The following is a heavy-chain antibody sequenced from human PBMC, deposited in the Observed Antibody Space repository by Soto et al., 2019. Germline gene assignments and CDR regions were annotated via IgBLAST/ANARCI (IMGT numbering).Heavy chain of an antibody. CDR1: GYTFIKYG. J-gene: IGHJ6*02. CDR2: ISPYDDNT. V-gene: IGHV1-18*01. CDR3: ARGGYYENVWGKLSHYGLDK. D-gene: IGHD3-16*01. Sequence: QVQLAQSPAEVKKPGASVKVSCKASGYTFIKYGIAWVRQAPGQGLEWMGWISPYDDNTIYAQRFQGRVSMPAGRSTRTVYLDLRSLRSNDTVVYYCARGGYYENVWGKLSHYGLDKWGQGTSVTVSS.